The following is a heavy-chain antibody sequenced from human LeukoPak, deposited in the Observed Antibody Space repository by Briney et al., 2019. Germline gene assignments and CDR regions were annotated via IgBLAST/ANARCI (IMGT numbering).Heavy chain of an antibody. CDR3: ARRGWYFDL. J-gene: IGHJ2*01. Sequence: PSETLSLTCAVSGGSISSYYWSWIRQPPGKGLEWIGYFYHTGSTTYNPSLQSRVTISVDTSKNQFSLNLSSVTAADTAVYYCARRGWYFDLWGRGTLVTVSS. CDR1: GGSISSYY. V-gene: IGHV4-59*08. CDR2: FYHTGST.